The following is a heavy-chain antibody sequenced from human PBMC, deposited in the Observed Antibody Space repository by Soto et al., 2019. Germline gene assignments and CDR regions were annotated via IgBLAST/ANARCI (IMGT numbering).Heavy chain of an antibody. V-gene: IGHV4-59*01. CDR3: ARDLWGYCGTDCYPLDV. Sequence: QVQLQESSTGLVKPSETRSLTCTVSVGSISGYYWSWIRQPPGKGLEWIGYMYNTGSTVYNPSFKSRVTISVDTSKNQFSLKLNSVTAADSAVYYCARDLWGYCGTDCYPLDVWGQGTTVTVSS. CDR1: VGSISGYY. D-gene: IGHD2-21*02. CDR2: MYNTGST. J-gene: IGHJ6*02.